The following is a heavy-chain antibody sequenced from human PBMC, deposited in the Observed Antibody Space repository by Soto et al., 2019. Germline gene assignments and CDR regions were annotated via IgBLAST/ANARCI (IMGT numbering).Heavy chain of an antibody. J-gene: IGHJ4*02. D-gene: IGHD3-3*01. Sequence: SETGSLTCTLSGTSISSYYWSWIRQPPGKGLEWNSNIHYSGTTNYSPSLASRVTLSVDTSKNQFYLKMPSVTAADRAMYYCASLCTNDFWSGYYHFDYWGQGTLVTVSS. CDR2: IHYSGTT. V-gene: IGHV4-59*01. CDR3: ASLCTNDFWSGYYHFDY. CDR1: GTSISSYY.